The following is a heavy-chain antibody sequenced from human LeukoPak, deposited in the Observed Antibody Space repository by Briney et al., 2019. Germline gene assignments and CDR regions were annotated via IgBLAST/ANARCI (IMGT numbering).Heavy chain of an antibody. J-gene: IGHJ3*02. Sequence: GGSLRLSCAASGFTFDDYAMHWVRQAPGKGLEWVSGISWNSGSIGYADSVKGRFTISRDNAKNSLYLQMNSLRAEDTALYYCAKGANQLPVDAFDIWGQGTMVTVSS. CDR2: ISWNSGSI. V-gene: IGHV3-9*01. D-gene: IGHD4-23*01. CDR1: GFTFDDYA. CDR3: AKGANQLPVDAFDI.